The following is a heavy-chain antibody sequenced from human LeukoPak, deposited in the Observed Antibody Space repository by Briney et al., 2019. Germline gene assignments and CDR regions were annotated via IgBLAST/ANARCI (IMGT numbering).Heavy chain of an antibody. CDR3: ARSWYNGSYHGAFNM. D-gene: IGHD1-26*01. Sequence: GASVKVSCKASGYTFSSDDINWVRQATGQGPEWMGWMNPDSGRTDYAPKFQGRVSFTRNTSINAAYMELSLLTSEDTAVYYCARSWYNGSYHGAFNMWDEGTMVTVTS. V-gene: IGHV1-8*03. CDR2: MNPDSGRT. CDR1: GYTFSSDD. J-gene: IGHJ3*02.